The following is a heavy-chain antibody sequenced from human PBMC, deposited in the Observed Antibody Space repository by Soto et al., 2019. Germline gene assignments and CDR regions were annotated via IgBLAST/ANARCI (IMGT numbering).Heavy chain of an antibody. J-gene: IGHJ5*02. CDR3: ARHLWFGELLPNNNWFDP. D-gene: IGHD3-10*01. CDR2: IYYSGST. V-gene: IGHV4-39*01. Sequence: SETLSLTCTVSGGSISSSSYYWGWIRQPPGKGLEWIGSIYYSGSTYYNPSLKSRVTISVDTSKNRFSLKLSSVTAADTAVYYCARHLWFGELLPNNNWFDPWGQGTLVTVSS. CDR1: GGSISSSSYY.